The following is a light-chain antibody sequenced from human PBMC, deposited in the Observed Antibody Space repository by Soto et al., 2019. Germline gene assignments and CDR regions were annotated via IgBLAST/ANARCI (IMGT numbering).Light chain of an antibody. CDR2: SAT. Sequence: IEMTQCPSSVSASVGDRVTITCRASQDIRSRLAWYQHKPGKAPNLLIYSATTLQSGVPYRFSGSGSGTYFTLTISSLQPEDFATYYCQQANILPPVFGGGTRVEI. V-gene: IGKV1-12*01. J-gene: IGKJ4*01. CDR3: QQANILPPV. CDR1: QDIRSR.